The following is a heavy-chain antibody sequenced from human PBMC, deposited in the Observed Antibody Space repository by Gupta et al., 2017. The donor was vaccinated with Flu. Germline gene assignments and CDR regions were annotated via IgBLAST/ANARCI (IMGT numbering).Heavy chain of an antibody. CDR3: VRDIPLVGFFYYFDY. Sequence: EVQLVESGGALVLPGGSLRLSCGASGFSLSQYWMTWVRQAPGGGLEWVGHINRDGSEENYVDSLKGRFTISRDNTKNLLFLQMNSLRVEDTAVYYCVRDIPLVGFFYYFDYWGQGTLVTVSS. CDR1: GFSLSQYW. D-gene: IGHD1-26*01. CDR2: INRDGSEE. J-gene: IGHJ4*02. V-gene: IGHV3-7*01.